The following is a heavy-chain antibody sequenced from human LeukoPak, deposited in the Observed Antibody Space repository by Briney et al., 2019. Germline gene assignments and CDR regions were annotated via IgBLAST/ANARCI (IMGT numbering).Heavy chain of an antibody. CDR2: IDPSDSYT. D-gene: IGHD6-19*01. CDR3: ARLKYSSGSLDAFDI. V-gene: IGHV5-10-1*01. CDR1: GYDFSTYW. J-gene: IGHJ3*02. Sequence: PGESLKISCKGLGYDFSTYWNAWVRQRPGKGLEWMGRIDPSDSYTNYSPSFQGHVTISADKSISTAYLQWSSLKASDTAMYYCARLKYSSGSLDAFDIWGQGTMVTVSS.